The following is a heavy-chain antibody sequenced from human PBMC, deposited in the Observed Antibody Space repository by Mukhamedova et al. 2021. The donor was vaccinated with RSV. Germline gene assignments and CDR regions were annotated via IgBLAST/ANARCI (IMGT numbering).Heavy chain of an antibody. Sequence: GGFIRSKAYGGTTEYAASVKGRFTISRDDSKSIAYLQMNSLKTEDTAVYYCTRERAGDYYYYMDVWGQGTTVTVSS. CDR2: IRSKAYGGTT. V-gene: IGHV3-49*02. J-gene: IGHJ6*03. CDR3: TRERAGDYYYYMDV. D-gene: IGHD6-13*01.